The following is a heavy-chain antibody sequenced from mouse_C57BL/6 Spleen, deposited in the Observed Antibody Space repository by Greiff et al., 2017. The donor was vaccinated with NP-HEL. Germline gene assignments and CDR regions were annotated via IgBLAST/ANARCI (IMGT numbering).Heavy chain of an antibody. CDR2: IYPGSGNT. D-gene: IGHD2-12*01. Sequence: QVRVKQSGAELVRPGASVKLSCKASGYTFTDYYINWVKQRPGQGLEWIARIYPGSGNTYYNEKFKGKATLTAEKSSSTAYMQLSSLTSEDSAVYFCAREGSYPYAMDYWGQGTSVTVSS. CDR3: AREGSYPYAMDY. CDR1: GYTFTDYY. V-gene: IGHV1-76*01. J-gene: IGHJ4*01.